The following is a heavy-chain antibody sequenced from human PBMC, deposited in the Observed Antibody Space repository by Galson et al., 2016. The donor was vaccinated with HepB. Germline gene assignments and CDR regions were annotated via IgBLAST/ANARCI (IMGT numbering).Heavy chain of an antibody. V-gene: IGHV3-23*01. CDR2: ISGSGGSK. Sequence: SLRLSCAASGFSLETYAMSWVRQAPGKGLEWVSFISGSGGSKHYADSVRGRFSVSRDNAQNILYMQMNTLRAEDTAVYYCAGHRYSYGLYFDQWGQGTLVSVSS. CDR3: AGHRYSYGLYFDQ. J-gene: IGHJ4*02. D-gene: IGHD5-18*01. CDR1: GFSLETYA.